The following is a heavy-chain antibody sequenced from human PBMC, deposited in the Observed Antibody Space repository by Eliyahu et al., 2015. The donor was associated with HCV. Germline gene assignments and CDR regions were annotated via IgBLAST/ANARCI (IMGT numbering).Heavy chain of an antibody. J-gene: IGHJ4*02. D-gene: IGHD2-21*02. V-gene: IGHV3-15*07. CDR3: ATELQVAAAPAPY. CDR1: GFIFXYAW. CDR2: IKSKTDGWTT. Sequence: EVQLVESGGALAKPGESLRLSCTASGFIFXYAWXNWVRQXPGKGLEWVGRIKSKTDGWTTDYAAPVEGRFSISRDDSKNTVYLQMGSLRSDDTALYFCATELQVAAAPAPYWGRGTLVTVSS.